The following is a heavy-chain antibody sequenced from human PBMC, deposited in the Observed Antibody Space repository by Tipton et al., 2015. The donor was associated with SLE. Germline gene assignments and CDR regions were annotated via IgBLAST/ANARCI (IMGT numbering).Heavy chain of an antibody. J-gene: IGHJ4*02. D-gene: IGHD6-19*01. CDR1: GGSISSYY. CDR3: ARMTKLAVVDY. Sequence: TLSLTCTVSGGSISSYYWGWIRQSPGKGLEWIGNINHRGTIYYNPSLNSRVTISVDTSKNQFSLKLSSVTAADSAVFYCARMTKLAVVDYWGQGTLVTVSS. V-gene: IGHV4-59*12. CDR2: INHRGTI.